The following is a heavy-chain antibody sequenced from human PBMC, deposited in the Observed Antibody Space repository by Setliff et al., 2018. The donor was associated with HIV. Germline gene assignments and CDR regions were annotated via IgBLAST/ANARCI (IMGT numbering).Heavy chain of an antibody. Sequence: QGPGKGLEWMGGFDPEDGETIYAQKFQGRVTMTEDTSTDTAYMELSSLRSEDTAVYYCATGRAPRHYGGNGPHGYWGQGTLVNVSS. CDR3: ATGRAPRHYGGNGPHGY. D-gene: IGHD4-17*01. CDR2: FDPEDGET. V-gene: IGHV1-24*01. J-gene: IGHJ4*02.